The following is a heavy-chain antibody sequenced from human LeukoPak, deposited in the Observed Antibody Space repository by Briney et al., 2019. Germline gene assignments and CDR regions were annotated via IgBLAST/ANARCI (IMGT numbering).Heavy chain of an antibody. J-gene: IGHJ4*02. D-gene: IGHD6-13*01. CDR2: INVYNGKT. Sequence: ASVKVSCKISDHTFSSDGFTWVRQAPGKGLEWMGWINVYNGKTDYAHKFQGRVTMTTDTSTNTAYMDLRSLRSDDTAMYYCANRGQQLYDYWGQGTLVTVSS. CDR3: ANRGQQLYDY. CDR1: DHTFSSDG. V-gene: IGHV1-18*01.